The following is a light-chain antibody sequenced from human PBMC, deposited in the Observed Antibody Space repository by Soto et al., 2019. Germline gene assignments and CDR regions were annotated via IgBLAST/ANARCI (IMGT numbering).Light chain of an antibody. Sequence: AIQMTQSPSSLSASVGDRDTITCRASQGIRNDLGWYQQKPGKAPKLLISAASSLQSGVPSRFSGSGSGTDFTLTISSLQPEDFATYYCLQDYNYPYTFGQGTQLEI. CDR2: AAS. J-gene: IGKJ2*01. CDR3: LQDYNYPYT. CDR1: QGIRND. V-gene: IGKV1-6*01.